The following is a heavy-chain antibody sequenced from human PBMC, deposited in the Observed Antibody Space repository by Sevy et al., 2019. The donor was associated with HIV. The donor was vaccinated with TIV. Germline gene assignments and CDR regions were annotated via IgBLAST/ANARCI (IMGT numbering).Heavy chain of an antibody. V-gene: IGHV1-18*01. CDR2: ISPHNGDT. J-gene: IGHJ4*02. D-gene: IGHD2-15*01. CDR3: ARAHCSGGRCYSLAY. CDR1: GYTFTTYH. Sequence: ASVKVSCKISGYTFTTYHITWVRQAPGQGPECMGRISPHNGDTNYAPKFQGTVTMITDKSTSTAYMELRSLRSDDTAVYYCARAHCSGGRCYSLAYWGQGTLVTVSS.